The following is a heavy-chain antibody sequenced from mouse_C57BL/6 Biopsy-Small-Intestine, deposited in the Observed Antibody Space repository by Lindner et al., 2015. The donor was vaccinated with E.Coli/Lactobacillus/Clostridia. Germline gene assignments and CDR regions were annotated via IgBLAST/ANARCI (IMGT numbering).Heavy chain of an antibody. Sequence: VQLQESGGVLVKPGGSLKLSCAASGFTFSDYGMHWVRQAPESGLEWIAYISSGSGTIYYADTMKGRFTISRDNAKNTLFLQMTSLRSEDTAMYYCARDGHYYSLDYWGQGTSVTVSS. V-gene: IGHV5-17*01. J-gene: IGHJ4*01. CDR3: ARDGHYYSLDY. CDR2: ISSGSGTI. CDR1: GFTFSDYG. D-gene: IGHD1-2*01.